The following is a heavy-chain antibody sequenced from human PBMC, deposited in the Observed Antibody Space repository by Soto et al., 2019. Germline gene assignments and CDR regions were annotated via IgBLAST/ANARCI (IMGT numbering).Heavy chain of an antibody. D-gene: IGHD6-19*01. CDR3: ARDLARWLVPGNGMDV. Sequence: QVQLVESGGGVVQPGRSLRLSCAASGFTFSSYAMHWVRQAPGKGLEWVAVISYDGSNKYYADSVKGRFTISRDNSKNTPYLQMNSLRAEDTAVYYCARDLARWLVPGNGMDVWGQGTTVTVSS. CDR1: GFTFSSYA. J-gene: IGHJ6*02. CDR2: ISYDGSNK. V-gene: IGHV3-30-3*01.